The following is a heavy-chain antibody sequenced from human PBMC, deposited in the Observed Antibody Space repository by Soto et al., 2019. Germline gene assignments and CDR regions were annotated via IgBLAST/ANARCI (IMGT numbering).Heavy chain of an antibody. D-gene: IGHD6-19*01. V-gene: IGHV1-69*06. J-gene: IGHJ6*02. CDR3: TKGWGPQAVAGSLYNYGMDV. Sequence: QVQLVQSGAELKKPGSSVKVSCKASGGTFSNYTISWVRQAPRQGLEWVGGIIPIVGTVSYPQKFQGRVTITADKSTGTAYRELSSVGSEDTAVYSCTKGWGPQAVAGSLYNYGMDVWCQGTTVTVS. CDR1: GGTFSNYT. CDR2: IIPIVGTV.